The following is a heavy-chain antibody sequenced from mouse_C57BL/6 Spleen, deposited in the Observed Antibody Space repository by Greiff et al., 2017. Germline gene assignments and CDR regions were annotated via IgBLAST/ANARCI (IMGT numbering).Heavy chain of an antibody. Sequence: VQLQQSGAELVRPGTSVKVSCKASGYAFTNYLIEWVKQRPGQGLEWIGVINPGSGGTNYNEKFKGKTTLTADKSSSTAYMQLSSLTSEDSAVYFCARSPYGSSYGYFDVWGTGTTVTVSS. V-gene: IGHV1-54*01. D-gene: IGHD1-1*01. CDR2: INPGSGGT. J-gene: IGHJ1*03. CDR3: ARSPYGSSYGYFDV. CDR1: GYAFTNYL.